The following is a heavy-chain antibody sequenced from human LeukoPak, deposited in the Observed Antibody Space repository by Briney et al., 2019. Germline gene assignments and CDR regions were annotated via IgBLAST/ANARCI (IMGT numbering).Heavy chain of an antibody. J-gene: IGHJ4*02. Sequence: PSETLSLTCTVSGGSISSGDYYWSWIRQPPGKGLEWIGYIYYSGSTYYNPSLKSRVTISVDTSKNQLSLKLSSVTAADTAVYYCARGGVGYYDSSGFPDYWGQGTLVTVSS. CDR3: ARGGVGYYDSSGFPDY. CDR1: GGSISSGDYY. D-gene: IGHD3-22*01. CDR2: IYYSGST. V-gene: IGHV4-30-4*01.